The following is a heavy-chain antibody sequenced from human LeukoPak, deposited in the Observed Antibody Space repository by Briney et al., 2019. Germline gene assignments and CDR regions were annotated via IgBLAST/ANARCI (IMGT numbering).Heavy chain of an antibody. CDR3: ARERKSRWEPRFDT. CDR2: INANSGGA. CDR1: GYTFTGYD. Sequence: ASVKVSCKASGYTFTGYDMHSVRQAPGQGLEGMGWINANSGGANYAQKFQGRVTITRETSISTAYMELSRLRSDDTAVYYCARERKSRWEPRFDTWGQGTLVTVSS. V-gene: IGHV1-2*02. J-gene: IGHJ5*02. D-gene: IGHD4-23*01.